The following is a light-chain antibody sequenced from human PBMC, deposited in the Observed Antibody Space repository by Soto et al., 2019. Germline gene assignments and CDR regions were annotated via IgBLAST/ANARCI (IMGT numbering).Light chain of an antibody. CDR2: AAS. Sequence: DIQLTQSPSSLSASVGDRITITCRTSQTVSNYLNWYQQKPGKAPNLLIYAASTLQSGVPSRFSGSGSGAEFTLTISSLQPEDFATYYCQQLNSYPTFGPGTKVDIK. V-gene: IGKV1-9*01. J-gene: IGKJ3*01. CDR1: QTVSNY. CDR3: QQLNSYPT.